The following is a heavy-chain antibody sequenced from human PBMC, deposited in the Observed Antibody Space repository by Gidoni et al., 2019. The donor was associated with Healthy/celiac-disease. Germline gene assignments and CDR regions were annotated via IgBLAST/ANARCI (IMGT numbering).Heavy chain of an antibody. CDR1: GFTFSSYD. J-gene: IGHJ6*02. Sequence: AASGFTFSSYDMHWVRQATGKGLESVSAIGTAGDPYYPGSVKGRFTISRENAKNSLYLQMNSVRAGDTAVYYCARGGTMVRGYYYYGMDVWGQGTTVTVSS. CDR2: IGTAGDP. V-gene: IGHV3-13*05. CDR3: ARGGTMVRGYYYYGMDV. D-gene: IGHD3-10*01.